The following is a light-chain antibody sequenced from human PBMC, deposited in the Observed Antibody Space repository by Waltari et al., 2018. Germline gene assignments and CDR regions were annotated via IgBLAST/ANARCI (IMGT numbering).Light chain of an antibody. J-gene: IGLJ1*01. CDR2: DVS. V-gene: IGLV2-14*01. CDR3: NSYTSILPPFL. Sequence: QSALTQPASVSGSPGQSITISCTRSSSDLGGYSFVSWYQQHPGKAPKLMIYDVSHRPSGVSNRFTGSKAGNTASLTIFWLQPEDHADYYCNSYTSILPPFLFGTGTKVTVL. CDR1: SSDLGGYSF.